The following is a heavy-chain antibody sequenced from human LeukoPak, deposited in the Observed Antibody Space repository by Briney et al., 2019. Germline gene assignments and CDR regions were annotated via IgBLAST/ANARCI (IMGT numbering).Heavy chain of an antibody. V-gene: IGHV4-39*01. Sequence: SETLSLTCTVSGGSISSSSYHWGWIRQPPGKGLEWIGSVYYSGSTYNNPSLKSRVTISVDTSNNQFSLELSSVTAADTAVYYCARQRRDGYTDDYWGQGTLVTVSS. CDR1: GGSISSSSYH. CDR2: VYYSGST. J-gene: IGHJ4*02. CDR3: ARQRRDGYTDDY. D-gene: IGHD5-24*01.